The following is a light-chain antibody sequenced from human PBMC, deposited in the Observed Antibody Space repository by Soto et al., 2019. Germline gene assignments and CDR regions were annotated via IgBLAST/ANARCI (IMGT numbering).Light chain of an antibody. V-gene: IGKV3-15*01. J-gene: IGKJ4*01. CDR1: QSVTNSY. Sequence: EIRITPSPGTLAGSPGERATLSCRASQSVTNSYLAWYQQKPGQAPRLLIFGASTRAAGIPARFSGSGSGTEFTLTISSLQSEDFAVYYCQQYSNWPLTFGGGTKWIS. CDR3: QQYSNWPLT. CDR2: GAS.